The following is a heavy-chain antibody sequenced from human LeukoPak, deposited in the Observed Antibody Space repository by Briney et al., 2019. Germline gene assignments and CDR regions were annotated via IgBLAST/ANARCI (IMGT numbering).Heavy chain of an antibody. CDR2: INPSGGST. Sequence: ASVKVSCKASGYTFTSYYMHWVRQAQGQGLEWMGIINPSGGSTSYAQKFQGRVTITRDTSTSTVYMELSSLRSEDTAVYYCARDLAVVTAIPSPSGPGDYWGQGTLVTVSS. J-gene: IGHJ4*02. CDR3: ARDLAVVTAIPSPSGPGDY. V-gene: IGHV1-46*01. CDR1: GYTFTSYY. D-gene: IGHD2-21*02.